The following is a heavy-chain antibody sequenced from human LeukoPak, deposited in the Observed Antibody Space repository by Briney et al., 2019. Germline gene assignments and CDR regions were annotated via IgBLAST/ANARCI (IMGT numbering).Heavy chain of an antibody. CDR1: GYSFTSYW. J-gene: IGHJ4*02. CDR2: IYPGDSDT. V-gene: IGHV5-51*01. CDR3: ARHLPDNCGGDCPHPGVDY. D-gene: IGHD2-21*02. Sequence: GESLKISCKGSGYSFTSYWIGWVRQLPGKGLEWMGIIYPGDSDTRYSPSFQGQVTISADKSISTAYLQWSSLKASDTAMYYCARHLPDNCGGDCPHPGVDYWGQGTLVTVSS.